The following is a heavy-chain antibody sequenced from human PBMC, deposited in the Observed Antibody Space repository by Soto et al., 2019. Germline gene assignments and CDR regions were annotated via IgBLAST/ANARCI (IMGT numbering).Heavy chain of an antibody. Sequence: AGGSLRLSCAASGFTFSSYAMSWVRQAPGKGLEWVSAISGSGGSTYYADSVKGRFTISRGNSKNTLYLQMNSLRAEDTAVYYCATTVAGRGGWFDPWGQGTLVTVSS. V-gene: IGHV3-23*01. CDR1: GFTFSSYA. CDR3: ATTVAGRGGWFDP. J-gene: IGHJ5*02. CDR2: ISGSGGST. D-gene: IGHD6-19*01.